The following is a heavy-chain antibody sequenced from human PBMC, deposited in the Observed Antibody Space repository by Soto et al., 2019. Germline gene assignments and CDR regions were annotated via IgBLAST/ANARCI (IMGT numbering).Heavy chain of an antibody. J-gene: IGHJ5*02. CDR2: IYYSGST. V-gene: IGHV4-59*08. D-gene: IGHD6-19*01. CDR1: GGSISSYY. Sequence: QVQLQESGPGLVKPSETLSLTCTVSGGSISSYYWSWIRQPPGKGLEWIGYIYYSGSTNYNPSLKSRVTISVDTPKNQFSQTLSSVPAADTAVYYCARQSGYSSGWYPAWGQGTLVTVSS. CDR3: ARQSGYSSGWYPA.